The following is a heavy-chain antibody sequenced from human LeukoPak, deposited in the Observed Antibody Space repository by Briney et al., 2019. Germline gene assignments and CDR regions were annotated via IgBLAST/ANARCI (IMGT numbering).Heavy chain of an antibody. J-gene: IGHJ4*02. CDR3: ASPGGDYDILTGQIDY. Sequence: GGFLRLSCAASGFTFSNAWMNWVRQAPGKGLEWVSYISSSGSTIYYADSVKGRFTISRDNAKNSLYLQMNSLRAEDTAVYYCASPGGDYDILTGQIDYWGQGTLVTVSS. D-gene: IGHD3-9*01. CDR1: GFTFSNAW. V-gene: IGHV3-48*04. CDR2: ISSSGSTI.